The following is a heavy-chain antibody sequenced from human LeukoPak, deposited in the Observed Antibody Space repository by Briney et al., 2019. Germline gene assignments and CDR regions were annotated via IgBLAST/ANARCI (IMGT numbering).Heavy chain of an antibody. Sequence: PGRSLRLSCAASGFTFSSYAMHWVRQAPGKGLEWVAVISYDGSNKYYADSVKGRFTISRDNSKNTLYLQMNSLRAEDTAVYYCARDSHYYGSGTKYWGQGTLVTVSS. J-gene: IGHJ4*02. CDR3: ARDSHYYGSGTKY. V-gene: IGHV3-30*04. D-gene: IGHD3-10*01. CDR1: GFTFSSYA. CDR2: ISYDGSNK.